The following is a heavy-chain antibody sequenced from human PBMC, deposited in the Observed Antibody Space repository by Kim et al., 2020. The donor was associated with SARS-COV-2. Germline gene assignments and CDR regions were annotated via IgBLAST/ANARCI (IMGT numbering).Heavy chain of an antibody. J-gene: IGHJ4*02. V-gene: IGHV3-15*01. CDR3: TTDPGYYDSSGYYPLFDY. Sequence: KGRFTISRDDSKNTLYLQMNSLKTEDTAVYYCTTDPGYYDSSGYYPLFDYWGQGTLVTVSS. D-gene: IGHD3-22*01.